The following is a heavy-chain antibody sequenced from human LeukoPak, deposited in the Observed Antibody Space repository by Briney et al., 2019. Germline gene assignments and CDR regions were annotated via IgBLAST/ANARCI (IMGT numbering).Heavy chain of an antibody. CDR1: GFTFSDYY. CDR3: ARDPRGITALVDYFDY. Sequence: GGSLRLACAASGFTFSDYYMSWISQAPGKGLEWVSYISSSGSAIYYADSVKGRFTISRDNAKNSLYLQMSSLRVEDTAVYYCARDPRGITALVDYFDYWGQGTLVTVSS. D-gene: IGHD5-18*01. CDR2: ISSSGSAI. J-gene: IGHJ4*02. V-gene: IGHV3-11*01.